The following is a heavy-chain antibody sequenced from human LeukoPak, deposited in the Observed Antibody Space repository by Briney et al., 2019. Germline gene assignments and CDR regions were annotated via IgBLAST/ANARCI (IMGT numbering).Heavy chain of an antibody. V-gene: IGHV1-69*13. CDR3: ATGRGQQLVTTFFPSAY. Sequence: SVKVSCKASGYTFTSYDINWGRQAPGQGLEWMGGIIPIFGTANYAQKFQGRLTITADEATSTAYMELSSLRSEDTAVYYCATGRGQQLVTTFFPSAYWGQGTLVTVSS. D-gene: IGHD6-13*01. CDR2: IIPIFGTA. J-gene: IGHJ4*02. CDR1: GYTFTSYD.